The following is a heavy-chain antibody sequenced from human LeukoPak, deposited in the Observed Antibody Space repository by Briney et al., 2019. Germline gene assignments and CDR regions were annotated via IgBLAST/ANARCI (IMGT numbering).Heavy chain of an antibody. V-gene: IGHV4-34*01. J-gene: IGHJ4*02. CDR3: ARVGWYYPFDY. CDR1: GGSFSGYY. Sequence: SETLSLTCAVYGGSFSGYYWSWIRQPPGKGLEWIGEINHSGSTNYNPSLKSRVTISVDTSKNQFSLKLSSVTAADTAVYYCARVGWYYPFDYWGQGTLVTVSS. CDR2: INHSGST. D-gene: IGHD6-19*01.